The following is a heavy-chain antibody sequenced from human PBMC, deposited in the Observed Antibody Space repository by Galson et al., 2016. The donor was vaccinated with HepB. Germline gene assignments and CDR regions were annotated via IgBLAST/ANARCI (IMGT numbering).Heavy chain of an antibody. Sequence: LSLTCTVSGASISSYYWSWIRQTPGKGLEWIGYVSKTGSTRYRPSLWSRVSLSVDTSKNQFSLNLSFATAADTAVYYCARHLITIFGVVNNWFDPWGQGTLVTVSS. CDR3: ARHLITIFGVVNNWFDP. CDR1: GASISSYY. D-gene: IGHD3-3*01. J-gene: IGHJ5*02. CDR2: VSKTGST. V-gene: IGHV4-59*08.